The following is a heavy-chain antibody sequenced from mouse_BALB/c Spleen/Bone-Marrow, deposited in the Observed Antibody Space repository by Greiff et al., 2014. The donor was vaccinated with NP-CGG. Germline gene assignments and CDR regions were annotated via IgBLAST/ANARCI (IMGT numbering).Heavy chain of an antibody. CDR2: IYPGDGDT. J-gene: IGHJ2*01. Sequence: QVQLQQPGAELVRPGSSVKISCKASGYAFSVYWMNWVKQRPGQGLEWIGQIYPGDGDTNYNGKFKGRATLTADKSSNTAYMQLSSLTSEDSAVYFCARGGISVDYWGQGTTLTGSS. CDR3: ARGGISVDY. CDR1: GYAFSVYW. V-gene: IGHV1-80*01.